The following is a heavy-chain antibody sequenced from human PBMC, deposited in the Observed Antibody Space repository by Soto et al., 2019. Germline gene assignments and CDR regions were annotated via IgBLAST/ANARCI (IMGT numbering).Heavy chain of an antibody. Sequence: TLSLTCAVSGGSISSYSWSWIRQSPGKGLEWIGNIYYRGRTNYSPSLKSRVTISVDTSKNQFSLKVRSVTAADTAVYYCASLYSIKDNGLDVWGQGTTVTVSS. CDR2: IYYRGRT. CDR3: ASLYSIKDNGLDV. J-gene: IGHJ6*02. D-gene: IGHD6-13*01. CDR1: GGSISSYS. V-gene: IGHV4-59*01.